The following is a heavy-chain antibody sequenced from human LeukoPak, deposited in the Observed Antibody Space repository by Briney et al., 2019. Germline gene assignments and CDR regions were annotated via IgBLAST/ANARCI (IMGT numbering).Heavy chain of an antibody. CDR3: ARGPQFCSGGSCYGYYFDY. Sequence: GGSLRLSCAASGFTFSSYSMNWVRQPPGKGLEWVSSISSSGSYIYYADSVKGRFSISRDSAKNSLYLQMNSLRAEDMAVYYCARGPQFCSGGSCYGYYFDYWGQGTLVTVSS. D-gene: IGHD2-15*01. CDR2: ISSSGSYI. J-gene: IGHJ4*02. CDR1: GFTFSSYS. V-gene: IGHV3-21*01.